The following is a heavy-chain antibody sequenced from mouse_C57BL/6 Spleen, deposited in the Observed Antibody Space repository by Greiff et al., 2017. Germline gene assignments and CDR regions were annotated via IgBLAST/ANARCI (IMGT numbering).Heavy chain of an antibody. CDR3: TRERDYGYAMDY. V-gene: IGHV5-9-1*02. D-gene: IGHD2-4*01. J-gene: IGHJ4*01. CDR2: ISSGGDYI. Sequence: EVKLMESGEGLVKPGGSLKLSCAASGFTFSSYAMSWVRQTPEKRLEWVAYISSGGDYIYYADTVKGRFTISRDNARNTLYLQMSSLKSEDTAMYYCTRERDYGYAMDYWGQGTSVTVSS. CDR1: GFTFSSYA.